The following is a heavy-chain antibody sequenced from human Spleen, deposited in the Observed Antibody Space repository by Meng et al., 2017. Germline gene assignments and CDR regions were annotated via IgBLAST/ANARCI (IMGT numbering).Heavy chain of an antibody. J-gene: IGHJ2*01. CDR3: ARGAKMATIKRWYFDL. Sequence: SETLSLTCAVYGGSFSGYYWNWIRQPPGKGLEWIGEINHSGSTNYNPSLKSRVTISVDTSKNQFSLKLSPVTAADTAVYYCARGAKMATIKRWYFDLWGHGTLVTVSS. CDR2: INHSGST. V-gene: IGHV4-34*01. CDR1: GGSFSGYY. D-gene: IGHD5-24*01.